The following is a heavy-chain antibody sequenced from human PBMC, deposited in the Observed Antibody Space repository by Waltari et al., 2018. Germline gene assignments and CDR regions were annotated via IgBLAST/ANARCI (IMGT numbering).Heavy chain of an antibody. J-gene: IGHJ5*02. CDR1: GSTFSSYA. CDR2: IICIGGST. V-gene: IGHV3-23*01. D-gene: IGHD2-15*01. CDR3: AKPPTVVRVRSWFDP. Sequence: EVPLLESGGGLVQPGGYLSLSVGASGSTFSSYAMSWVRQAPGQGLDWVSAIICIGGSTYYADSVKGRFTISRDNSKNTLYLQMNSLRAEDTAVYYCAKPPTVVRVRSWFDPWGQGTLVTVSS.